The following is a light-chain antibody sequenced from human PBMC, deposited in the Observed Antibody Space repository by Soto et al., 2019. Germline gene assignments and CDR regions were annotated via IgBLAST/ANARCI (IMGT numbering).Light chain of an antibody. V-gene: IGKV3-11*01. CDR1: QPVSTY. J-gene: IGKJ2*01. CDR3: QQRSTWRRYI. Sequence: PGERATLSCRTTQPVSTYLAWYQHKPGQAPRLLIYDTANRATGVPARFSGSGSGTDFTLTISSLEPEDFAFYDCQQRSTWRRYIFGQGTKLEI. CDR2: DTA.